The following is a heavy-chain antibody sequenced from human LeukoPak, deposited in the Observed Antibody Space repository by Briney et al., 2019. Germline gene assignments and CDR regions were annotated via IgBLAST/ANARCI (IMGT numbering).Heavy chain of an antibody. CDR3: ARSGLSRFDY. CDR1: GFTFISYA. D-gene: IGHD4/OR15-4a*01. CDR2: ISFHGTDT. J-gene: IGHJ4*02. Sequence: GGSLRLSCAASGFTFISYAIHWVRQAPGKGLEWVAVISFHGTDTFYADSVKGRFTISRDNSKNTLYLQMNSLRAEDTAVYYCARSGLSRFDYWGQGTLVTVSS. V-gene: IGHV3-30*04.